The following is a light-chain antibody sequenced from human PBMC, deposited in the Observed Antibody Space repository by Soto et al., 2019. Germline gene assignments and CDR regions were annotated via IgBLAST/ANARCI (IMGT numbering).Light chain of an antibody. Sequence: DFVMTQSTLSLPVTPGKPASISCTSSQSLLHTNGYTFLDWYLQKPGQSPQLLIYLGSNRASGVPDRFSGSGSGTNFTLKISRVEAEDVGVYYCMQALQTPWTFGQGTKVDI. J-gene: IGKJ1*01. CDR2: LGS. CDR3: MQALQTPWT. V-gene: IGKV2-28*01. CDR1: QSLLHTNGYTF.